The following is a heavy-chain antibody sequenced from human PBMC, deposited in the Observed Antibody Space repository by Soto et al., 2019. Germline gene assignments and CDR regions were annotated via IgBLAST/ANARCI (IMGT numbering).Heavy chain of an antibody. CDR1: GGSISSYY. J-gene: IGHJ4*02. D-gene: IGHD2-15*01. Sequence: SETLSLTCTVSGGSISSYYWSWIRQPAGKGLEWIGRIYTSGSTNYNPSLKSRVTMSVDTSKNQFSLKLSSVTAADTAVYYCARGGTYCSGGSCYSPFDYWGQGTLVTVSS. V-gene: IGHV4-4*07. CDR3: ARGGTYCSGGSCYSPFDY. CDR2: IYTSGST.